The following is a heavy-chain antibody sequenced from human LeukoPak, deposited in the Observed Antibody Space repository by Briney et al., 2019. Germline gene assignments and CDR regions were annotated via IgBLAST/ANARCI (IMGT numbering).Heavy chain of an antibody. D-gene: IGHD1-26*01. CDR3: ARVPIVGATLDY. Sequence: GGCLRLSCAASGFTFSDHYMDWVRQAPGKGLEWVGRTRNRADSYTTEYAASVKGRFTISRDDSKNSLYLQMNSLKTEDTAVYYCARVPIVGATLDYWGQGTLVTVSS. J-gene: IGHJ4*02. CDR2: TRNRADSYTT. V-gene: IGHV3-72*01. CDR1: GFTFSDHY.